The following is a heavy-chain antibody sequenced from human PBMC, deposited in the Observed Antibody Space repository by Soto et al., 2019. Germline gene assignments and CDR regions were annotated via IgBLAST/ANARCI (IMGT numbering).Heavy chain of an antibody. V-gene: IGHV1-8*01. CDR1: GSTFVNYD. D-gene: IGHD6-13*01. J-gene: IGHJ5*02. Sequence: ATVKVSCQASGSTFVNYDINWVRQATGQGLEWMGWMNPSSGNTGFAQKFQGRVTMTWNTSISTAYMELSSLRSEGTAVYYCARVPRAAAGGYNWLDPWGQGTLVTVSS. CDR2: MNPSSGNT. CDR3: ARVPRAAAGGYNWLDP.